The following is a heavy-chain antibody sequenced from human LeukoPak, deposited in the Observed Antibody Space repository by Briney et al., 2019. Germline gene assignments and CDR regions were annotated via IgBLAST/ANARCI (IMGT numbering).Heavy chain of an antibody. CDR3: ARDVRRGPQGNWFDP. CDR2: ISGSGGST. J-gene: IGHJ5*02. Sequence: GGSLRLSCTTSKFNFNSYGMTWVRQAPGKGLEWVSSISGSGGSTQYAASVKGRFTISRDNSKNTLYLQMNSLRAEDTAVYYCARDVRRGPQGNWFDPWGQGTLVTVSS. V-gene: IGHV3-23*01. CDR1: KFNFNSYG.